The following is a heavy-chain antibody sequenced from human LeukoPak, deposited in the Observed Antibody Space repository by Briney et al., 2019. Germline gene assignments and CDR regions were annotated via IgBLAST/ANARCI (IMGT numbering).Heavy chain of an antibody. J-gene: IGHJ5*02. CDR3: ARREGSALFDP. V-gene: IGHV1-46*01. Sequence: ASVRVSCKASGYTFTNYYIHWARQVPGQGLEWMGIINPSAGSASYAQKFQGRDTMTRDTSTSTVFMELSSLRSEDTAVYYCARREGSALFDPWGQGTLVTVSS. CDR1: GYTFTNYY. CDR2: INPSAGSA. D-gene: IGHD5-24*01.